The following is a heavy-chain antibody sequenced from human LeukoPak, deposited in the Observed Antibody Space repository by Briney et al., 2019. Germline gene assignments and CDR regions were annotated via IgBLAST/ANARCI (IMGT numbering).Heavy chain of an antibody. Sequence: PSETLSLTCAVYGGSFSGYYWSWIRQPPGKGLEWIGEINHSGSTNYNPSLKSRVTISVDTSKNQFSLKLSSVTAAHTAVYYCARGYGTSWGQGTLVTVSS. CDR2: INHSGST. CDR1: GGSFSGYY. V-gene: IGHV4-34*01. J-gene: IGHJ5*02. D-gene: IGHD1-14*01. CDR3: ARGYGTS.